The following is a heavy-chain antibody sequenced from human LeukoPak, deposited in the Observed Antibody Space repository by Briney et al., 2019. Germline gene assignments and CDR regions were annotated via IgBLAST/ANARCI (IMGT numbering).Heavy chain of an antibody. J-gene: IGHJ6*03. CDR1: GGSISDYY. CDR2: IYYSGST. Sequence: SETLSLTCTVSGGSISDYYWNWIRQPPGKGLEGIGYIYYSGSTTYNPSLKSRVTMSVDTAKNQFSLRVRSVTAADTAVYYCARGDFCSKSNCYLRPMDVWGKGTTVTVSS. V-gene: IGHV4-59*01. D-gene: IGHD3-3*01. CDR3: ARGDFCSKSNCYLRPMDV.